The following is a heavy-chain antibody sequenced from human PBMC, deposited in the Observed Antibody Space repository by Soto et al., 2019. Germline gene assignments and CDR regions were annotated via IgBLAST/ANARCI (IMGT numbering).Heavy chain of an antibody. CDR3: ARGITGTSDY. D-gene: IGHD1-7*01. CDR1: GFTFSDFY. V-gene: IGHV3-11*04. Sequence: VGSLRLSCTASGFTFSDFYMSWIRQAPGKGLEWISYISSGSTNIFYADSVKGRFTVSRDNAKNSLYLQMNSLRAEDTAVYYCARGITGTSDYWGQGTLVTVSS. J-gene: IGHJ4*02. CDR2: ISSGSTNI.